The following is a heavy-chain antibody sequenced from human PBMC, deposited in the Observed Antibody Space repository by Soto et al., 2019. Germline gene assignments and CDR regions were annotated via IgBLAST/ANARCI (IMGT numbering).Heavy chain of an antibody. CDR1: GGSISSSSYY. CDR3: ARQPRHCGGDCSPNLDY. J-gene: IGHJ4*02. D-gene: IGHD2-21*02. Sequence: QLQLQESGPGLVKPSETLSLTCTVSGGSISSSSYYWGWIRQPPGKGLEWIGSIYYSGSTYYNPSLKSRVPISVDTSKNQFSLKLSSVTAADTAVYYCARQPRHCGGDCSPNLDYWGQGTLVTVSS. CDR2: IYYSGST. V-gene: IGHV4-39*01.